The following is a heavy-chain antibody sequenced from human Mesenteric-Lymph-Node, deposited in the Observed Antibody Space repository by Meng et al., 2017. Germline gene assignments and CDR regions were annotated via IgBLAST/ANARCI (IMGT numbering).Heavy chain of an antibody. V-gene: IGHV1-8*02. D-gene: IGHD5-24*01. CDR1: GGTCSSYA. Sequence: LVQSGSELKKPGASVKVACKASGGTCSSYAISWVRQAPGQGLEWMGWMNPYNGDTGFAQKFQGRLTLTSDTSMNTAYMELTSLTSEDTAVYYCARGGDDGVDFWGQGTLVTVSS. CDR3: ARGGDDGVDF. CDR2: MNPYNGDT. J-gene: IGHJ4*02.